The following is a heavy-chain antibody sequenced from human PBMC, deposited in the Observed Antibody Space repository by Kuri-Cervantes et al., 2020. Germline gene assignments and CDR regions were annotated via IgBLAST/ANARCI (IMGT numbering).Heavy chain of an antibody. J-gene: IGHJ4*02. CDR1: GYSISSGYY. Sequence: ESLKISCAVSGYSISSGYYWGWIRQPPGKGLEWIGSIYQSGSTYYNPSLKSRVTISVDTSKNQFSLKLSSVTAADTAVYYCARGTYGGVDYWGQGTLVTVSS. D-gene: IGHD3-10*01. V-gene: IGHV4-38-2*01. CDR3: ARGTYGGVDY. CDR2: IYQSGST.